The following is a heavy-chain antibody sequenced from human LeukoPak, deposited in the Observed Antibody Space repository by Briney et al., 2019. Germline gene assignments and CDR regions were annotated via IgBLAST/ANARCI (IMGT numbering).Heavy chain of an antibody. J-gene: IGHJ4*02. CDR2: IRYDGSNK. Sequence: RGGSLRLSCAASGFTFSSYGMHWVRQAPGKGLEWVAFIRYDGSNKYYADSVKGRFTISRDNSKNTLYLQMNSLRAEDTAVYYCAKDSKAYSSSWSDYWGQGTLVTVSS. D-gene: IGHD6-13*01. CDR1: GFTFSSYG. V-gene: IGHV3-30*02. CDR3: AKDSKAYSSSWSDY.